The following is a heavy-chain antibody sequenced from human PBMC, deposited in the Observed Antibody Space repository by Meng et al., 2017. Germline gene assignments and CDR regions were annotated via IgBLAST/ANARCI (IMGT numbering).Heavy chain of an antibody. CDR3: ARDVGGDYETLFDY. D-gene: IGHD4-17*01. V-gene: IGHV4-61*01. Sequence: LWELGPGPVRPSETLPLPCTVSCGSVGSGNYYWSWIRQPPGKGLEWIGYIVYSGSTTYTPSLKTRVTISVDTSKNQFSLKLTSVTAADTAVYFCARDVGGDYETLFDYWGQGTLVTVSS. CDR1: CGSVGSGNYY. J-gene: IGHJ4*02. CDR2: IVYSGST.